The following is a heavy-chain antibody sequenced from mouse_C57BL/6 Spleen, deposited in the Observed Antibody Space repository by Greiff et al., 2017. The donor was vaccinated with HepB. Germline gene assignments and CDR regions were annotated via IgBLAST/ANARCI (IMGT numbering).Heavy chain of an antibody. V-gene: IGHV1-4*01. CDR3: ARANWTKDYFDY. J-gene: IGHJ2*01. CDR2: INPSSGYT. Sequence: VQLQQSGAELARPGASVKMSCKASGYTFTSYTMHWVKQRPGQGLEWIGYINPSSGYTKYNQKFKDKATLTADKSSSTAYMQLSSLTSEDSAVYYCARANWTKDYFDYWGQGTTLTVSS. D-gene: IGHD4-1*01. CDR1: GYTFTSYT.